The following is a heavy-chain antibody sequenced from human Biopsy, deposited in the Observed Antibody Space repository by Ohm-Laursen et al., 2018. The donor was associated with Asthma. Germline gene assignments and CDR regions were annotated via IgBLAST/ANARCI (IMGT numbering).Heavy chain of an antibody. CDR2: IYYSGTT. J-gene: IGHJ6*02. V-gene: IGHV4-39*01. Sequence: TLSLTCGLSSGSGGYMRSGNYYWGWIRQPPGKGLEWIGSIYYSGTTYNNPSLESRFTESADTSKNLFSLKLTSVTAADTAVYYCVRGSSSWHHGPFHYYYGLDVWGQGTTATVSS. CDR3: VRGSSSWHHGPFHYYYGLDV. CDR1: GGYMRSGNYY. D-gene: IGHD6-13*01.